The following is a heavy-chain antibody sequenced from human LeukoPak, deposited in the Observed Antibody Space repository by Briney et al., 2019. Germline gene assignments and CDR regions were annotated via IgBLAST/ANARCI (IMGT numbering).Heavy chain of an antibody. J-gene: IGHJ6*02. CDR1: GFTFSSYE. Sequence: GWSLRLSCAASGFTFSSYEMNWVRQAPGKGLEWVSYISSSGSTIYYAGSVKGRFTISRDNAKNSLYLQMNSLRAEDTAVYYCARDGSGWPYYYYGMDVWGQGTTVTVSS. D-gene: IGHD6-19*01. CDR3: ARDGSGWPYYYYGMDV. V-gene: IGHV3-48*03. CDR2: ISSSGSTI.